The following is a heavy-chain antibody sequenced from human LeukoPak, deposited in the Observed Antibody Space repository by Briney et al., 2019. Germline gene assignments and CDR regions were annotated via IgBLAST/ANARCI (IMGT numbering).Heavy chain of an antibody. V-gene: IGHV3-30-3*01. Sequence: GGSLRLSCAASGFTFSSYAMHWVRQAPGKGLEWVAVISYDGSNKYYADSVKGRFTISRDNSKNTLYLQMNSLRAEDTAVYYCARDRPNYYGSGSYYRDYYYGMDVWGQGTTVTVSS. CDR2: ISYDGSNK. CDR1: GFTFSSYA. J-gene: IGHJ6*02. D-gene: IGHD3-10*01. CDR3: ARDRPNYYGSGSYYRDYYYGMDV.